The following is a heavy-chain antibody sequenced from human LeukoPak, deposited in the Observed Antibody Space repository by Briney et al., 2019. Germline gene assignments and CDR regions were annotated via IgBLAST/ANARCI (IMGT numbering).Heavy chain of an antibody. CDR3: AREPLLWFGELLSANNNWFDP. CDR1: GGSFSGYY. Sequence: PSETLSLTCAVYGGSFSGYYWSWIRQPPGKGLEWIGKINQSGSTNYNPSLKSRVTISVGTSKNQFSLKLSSVTAADTAVYYCAREPLLWFGELLSANNNWFDPWGQGTLVTVSS. V-gene: IGHV4-34*01. CDR2: INQSGST. D-gene: IGHD3-10*01. J-gene: IGHJ5*02.